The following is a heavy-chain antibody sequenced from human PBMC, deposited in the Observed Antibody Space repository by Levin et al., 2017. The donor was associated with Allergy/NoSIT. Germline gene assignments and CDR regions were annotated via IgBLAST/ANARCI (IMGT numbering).Heavy chain of an antibody. J-gene: IGHJ4*02. D-gene: IGHD7-27*01. V-gene: IGHV4-31*11. Sequence: PSQTLSLTCAVSGGSISSSGYYWSWVRQLPGKGLEWIGYMYNRGHSYYNPSLKSRVTMSVDTSKNQFSLKLTSVTAADTAVYYCSSGAGVGKVFDNWGQGTLVTVSS. CDR1: GGSISSSGYY. CDR2: MYNRGHS. CDR3: SSGAGVGKVFDN.